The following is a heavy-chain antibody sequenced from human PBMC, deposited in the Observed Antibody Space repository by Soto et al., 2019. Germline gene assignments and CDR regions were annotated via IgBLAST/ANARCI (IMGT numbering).Heavy chain of an antibody. CDR3: ARDADYPDGTGYYRAWWYYPIDV. D-gene: IGHD3-22*01. CDR1: GFTFNNYA. Sequence: EVQLLESGGALVQSGGSLRLSCAASGFTFNNYAMGWVRQAPGKGLQWVSSISSSGGSTYYRDSVKGRFTISRDNSKNTLYVQMTSLRVEDTAVYYCARDADYPDGTGYYRAWWYYPIDVWGQGTTVTVSS. CDR2: ISSSGGST. J-gene: IGHJ6*02. V-gene: IGHV3-23*01.